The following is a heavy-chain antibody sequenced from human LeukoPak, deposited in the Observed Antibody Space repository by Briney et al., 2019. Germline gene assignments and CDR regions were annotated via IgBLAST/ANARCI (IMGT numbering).Heavy chain of an antibody. CDR2: IGSSSSHI. D-gene: IGHD2-2*01. V-gene: IGHV3-21*01. CDR3: ARGEGYCSGPNCRGIGNWFDP. J-gene: IGHJ5*02. CDR1: GFPFSTYS. Sequence: PGGSLRLSCAGSGFPFSTYSMNWVRQAPGKVLEWVSSIGSSSSHIYYAGSVKGRFTTSRDNAKNSLYLQMNSLGAEDTAVYFCARGEGYCSGPNCRGIGNWFDPWGQGTLVTVSS.